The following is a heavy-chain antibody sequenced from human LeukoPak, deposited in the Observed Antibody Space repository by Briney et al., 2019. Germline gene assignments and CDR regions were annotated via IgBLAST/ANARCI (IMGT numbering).Heavy chain of an antibody. Sequence: PGASLRLSCAASGFTFSGYAMSWVRQAPGKGLEWVSAISGSGGSTYYADSVKGRFTISRDNSKNTLYLQMNSLRAEDTAVYYCAKVGQGVVVVPAAPVSYWGQGTLVTVSS. J-gene: IGHJ4*02. V-gene: IGHV3-23*01. CDR2: ISGSGGST. D-gene: IGHD2-2*01. CDR3: AKVGQGVVVVPAAPVSY. CDR1: GFTFSGYA.